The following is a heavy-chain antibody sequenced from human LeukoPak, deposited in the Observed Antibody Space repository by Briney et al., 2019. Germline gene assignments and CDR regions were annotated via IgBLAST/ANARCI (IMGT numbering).Heavy chain of an antibody. CDR2: ISSSSSYI. CDR3: ARESCSGGSCYYFDY. V-gene: IGHV3-21*01. J-gene: IGHJ4*02. D-gene: IGHD2-15*01. CDR1: GFTFSSYS. Sequence: PGGSLRLSCAASGFTFSSYSMNWVRQAPGKGLEWVSSISSSSSYIYYADSVKGRFTISRDNAKNSLYLQMNSLRAEDTAVYYCARESCSGGSCYYFDYWGQGTLVTVSS.